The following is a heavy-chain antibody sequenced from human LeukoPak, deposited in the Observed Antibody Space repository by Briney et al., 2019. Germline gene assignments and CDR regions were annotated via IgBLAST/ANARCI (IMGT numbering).Heavy chain of an antibody. V-gene: IGHV3-23*01. J-gene: IGHJ4*02. CDR3: ATRVIEYCSSTSCSLDDY. CDR2: ISGSGGST. D-gene: IGHD2-2*01. CDR1: GFTFSSYA. Sequence: GGSLRLSCAASGFTFSSYAMSWVRQAPGKGLEWVSAISGSGGSTYYADSVKGRFTISRDNSKNTLYLQMNSLRAEDTAVYYCATRVIEYCSSTSCSLDDYWGQGTLVTVSS.